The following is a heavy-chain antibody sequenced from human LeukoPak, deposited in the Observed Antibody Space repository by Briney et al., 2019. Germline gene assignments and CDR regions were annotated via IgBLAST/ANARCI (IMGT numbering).Heavy chain of an antibody. V-gene: IGHV3-7*01. J-gene: IGHJ4*02. Sequence: GGSLRLSCAASGFTFSSYLMTWVREAPGKGLEWVANIKPDGSEKFYADSVECRFTISRDNAKNSVYLQMDSLRAEDTAVYYCARNRGPSYCGQGTLVTVSA. CDR1: GFTFSSYL. CDR3: ARNRGPSY. CDR2: IKPDGSEK.